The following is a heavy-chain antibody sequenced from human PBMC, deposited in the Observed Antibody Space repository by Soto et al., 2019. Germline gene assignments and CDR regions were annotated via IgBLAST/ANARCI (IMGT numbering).Heavy chain of an antibody. V-gene: IGHV4-59*01. CDR2: IYYSGNIYYSGNT. CDR1: GGSMIRYY. D-gene: IGHD3-10*01. Sequence: PSETLSLTCTVSGGSMIRYYWNWIRQSPGKGLEWFGYIYYSGNIYYSGNTNYNPSLKSRLTISIDTSKNQFSLKLTSVTVADTAVYFCARDGRLMLRGFSFYNGMDVWGQGTTVT. J-gene: IGHJ6*02. CDR3: ARDGRLMLRGFSFYNGMDV.